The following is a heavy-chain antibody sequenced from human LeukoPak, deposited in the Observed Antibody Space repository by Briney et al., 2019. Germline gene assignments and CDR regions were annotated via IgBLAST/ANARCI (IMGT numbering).Heavy chain of an antibody. CDR3: ARAGNYYGDYDY. CDR2: ISGSGGST. Sequence: PGGPLRLSCAASGFTFSSYAMSWVRQAPGKGLEWVSTISGSGGSTYYADSVKGRFTISRDNSKNTLYLQMSSLRAEDTAVYYCARAGNYYGDYDYWGQGTLVTVSS. V-gene: IGHV3-23*01. D-gene: IGHD4-17*01. CDR1: GFTFSSYA. J-gene: IGHJ4*02.